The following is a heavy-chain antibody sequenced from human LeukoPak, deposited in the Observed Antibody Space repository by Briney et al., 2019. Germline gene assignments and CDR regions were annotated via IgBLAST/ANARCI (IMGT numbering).Heavy chain of an antibody. CDR3: ARDRDIVVVPAALFDY. CDR2: ITSSSSTA. J-gene: IGHJ4*02. D-gene: IGHD2-2*01. Sequence: GGSLRLSCAASGFTFSSYSMNWVRQAPGKGLEWVSKITSSSSTAFYADSVKGRFTISRDNSKNTLYLQMNSLRAEDTAVYYCARDRDIVVVPAALFDYWGQGTLVTVSS. V-gene: IGHV3-48*01. CDR1: GFTFSSYS.